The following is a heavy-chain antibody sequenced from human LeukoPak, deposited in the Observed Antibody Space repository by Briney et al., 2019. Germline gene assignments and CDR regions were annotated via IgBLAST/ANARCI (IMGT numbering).Heavy chain of an antibody. V-gene: IGHV4-4*07. CDR1: GGSISSYY. Sequence: TSETLSLTCTVSGGSISSYYWSWIRQPAGKGLKWIGRIYTSGSTNYNPSLKSRVTMSVDTSKNQFSLKLSSVTAADTAVYYCARGGGDSSGWPYDYWGQGTLVTVSS. D-gene: IGHD6-19*01. CDR2: IYTSGST. CDR3: ARGGGDSSGWPYDY. J-gene: IGHJ4*02.